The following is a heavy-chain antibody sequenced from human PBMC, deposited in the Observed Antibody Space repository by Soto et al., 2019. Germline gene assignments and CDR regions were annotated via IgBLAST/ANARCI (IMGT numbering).Heavy chain of an antibody. CDR2: IYTSGST. CDR1: GGSISSYY. V-gene: IGHV4-4*07. Sequence: QVQLQESGPGLVKPSETLSLTCTVSGGSISSYYWSWIRQPAGKGLEWIGRIYTSGSTNYNPSLKRRVTMSVDTSKNQFSLKLSSVTAADTAVYYCAREGADSSGYYYYYYGMDVWGQGTTVTVSS. D-gene: IGHD3-22*01. J-gene: IGHJ6*02. CDR3: AREGADSSGYYYYYYGMDV.